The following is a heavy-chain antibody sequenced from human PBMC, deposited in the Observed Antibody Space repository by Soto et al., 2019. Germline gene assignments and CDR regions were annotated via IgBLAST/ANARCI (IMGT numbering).Heavy chain of an antibody. CDR3: ARVVGGYYYGMDV. Sequence: QVQLQESGPGLVKPSGTLSLTCAVSGGSISSSNWWSWVRQPPGKGLEWIGEIYHSGSTNYNPSLKSRVTISVAKSRHQFSLQLSSVTAADTAVYYCARVVGGYYYGMDVWGQGTTVTVSS. CDR1: GGSISSSNW. D-gene: IGHD2-2*01. V-gene: IGHV4-4*02. J-gene: IGHJ6*02. CDR2: IYHSGST.